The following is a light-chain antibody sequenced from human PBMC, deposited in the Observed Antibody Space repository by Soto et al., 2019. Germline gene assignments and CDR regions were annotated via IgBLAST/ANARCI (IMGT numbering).Light chain of an antibody. CDR2: AAS. CDR1: QGIRKD. V-gene: IGKV1-6*01. CDR3: LQDSNYPRT. J-gene: IGKJ1*01. Sequence: AIQMTQSPSSLSASVGDRVTITCRASQGIRKDLGWYQPKPGKAPKLLIYAASSLQRGVPSRFSGSGSGTEFTITISSRQPEDFATYYCLQDSNYPRTFGQGTKVEIK.